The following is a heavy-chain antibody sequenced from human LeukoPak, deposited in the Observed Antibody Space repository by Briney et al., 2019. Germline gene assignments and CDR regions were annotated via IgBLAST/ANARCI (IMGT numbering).Heavy chain of an antibody. CDR3: AKDRSYDSSGYTLYGMDV. D-gene: IGHD3-22*01. V-gene: IGHV3-30*18. J-gene: IGHJ6*02. CDR1: GFTFSSYG. CDR2: ISYDGSNK. Sequence: PGRSLRLSCAASGFTFSSYGMHWVRQAPGKGLEWVAVISYDGSNKYYADSVKGRFTISRDHSKNTLYLQMNSLRAEDTAVYYCAKDRSYDSSGYTLYGMDVWGQGTTVTVSS.